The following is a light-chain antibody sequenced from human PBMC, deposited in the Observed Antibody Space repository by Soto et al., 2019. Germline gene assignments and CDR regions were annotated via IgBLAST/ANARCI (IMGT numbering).Light chain of an antibody. Sequence: QLVLTQSPSASASLGASVKLTCTLSSGHSNYAIAWHQQQPEKGPRYLMKLNSDGSHSKGDGIPDRFSGSSSGAERYLTISSLQSEDEADYYCQTWVTGTYVVFGGGTKVTV. CDR3: QTWVTGTYVV. J-gene: IGLJ2*01. CDR2: LNSDGSH. V-gene: IGLV4-69*01. CDR1: SGHSNYA.